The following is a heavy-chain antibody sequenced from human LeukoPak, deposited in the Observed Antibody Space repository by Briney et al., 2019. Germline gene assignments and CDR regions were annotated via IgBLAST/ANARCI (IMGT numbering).Heavy chain of an antibody. CDR2: ISSSSSYI. CDR1: GFTFSSYS. Sequence: KPGGSLRLSCAASGFTFSSYSMNWVRQAPGKGLEWVSSISSSSSYIYYADSVKGRFTISRDNAKNSLYLQMNSLRAEDTAVYYCARDSVVAAAGPDAFDIWGQGTMVTVSS. CDR3: ARDSVVAAAGPDAFDI. V-gene: IGHV3-21*01. J-gene: IGHJ3*02. D-gene: IGHD6-13*01.